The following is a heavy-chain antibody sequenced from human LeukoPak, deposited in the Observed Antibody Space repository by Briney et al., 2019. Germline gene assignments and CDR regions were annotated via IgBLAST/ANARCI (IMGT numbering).Heavy chain of an antibody. V-gene: IGHV3-48*01. CDR1: GFTFSSYS. J-gene: IGHJ5*02. CDR2: ISSGSSAI. Sequence: PGGSLRLSCAASGFTFSSYSMNWVRQAPGKGLEWVSYISSGSSAIYYADSVKGRFTISRDNAKNSLYLQMNSLRPEDTALYYCVKDRRNPYRPEGPFDPWGQGTLVTVSS. D-gene: IGHD1-14*01. CDR3: VKDRRNPYRPEGPFDP.